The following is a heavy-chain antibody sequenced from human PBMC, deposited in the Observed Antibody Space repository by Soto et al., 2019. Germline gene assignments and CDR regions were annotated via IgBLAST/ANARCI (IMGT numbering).Heavy chain of an antibody. Sequence: GDSLKLSCAASGFTFTSHWISWVRQAPGKGLEWVANIKQDGSEKYYVDSVKGRFTISRDNAKNSLYLQMNSLRAEDTALYYCAKEGKTRYYGMDVWGQGT. CDR3: AKEGKTRYYGMDV. J-gene: IGHJ6*02. CDR1: GFTFTSHW. CDR2: IKQDGSEK. V-gene: IGHV3-7*03.